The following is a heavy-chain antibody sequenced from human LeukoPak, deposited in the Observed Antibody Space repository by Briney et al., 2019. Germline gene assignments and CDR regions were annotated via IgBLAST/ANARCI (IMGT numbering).Heavy chain of an antibody. J-gene: IGHJ2*01. V-gene: IGHV3-30-3*01. D-gene: IGHD3-22*01. Sequence: GGSLRLSCAASGFPFSSYAMHWGRQAPGKGLEWVAVISSDGSNKYYADSVKGRFTISRDNSKNTLYLQMNSLRAEDTAVYYCARSLWDGYYWYFDLWGRGTLVTVSS. CDR2: ISSDGSNK. CDR3: ARSLWDGYYWYFDL. CDR1: GFPFSSYA.